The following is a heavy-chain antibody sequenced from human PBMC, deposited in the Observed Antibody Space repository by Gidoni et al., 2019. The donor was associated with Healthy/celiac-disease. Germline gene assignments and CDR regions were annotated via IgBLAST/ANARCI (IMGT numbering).Heavy chain of an antibody. D-gene: IGHD1-26*01. Sequence: QVQLVQSGAEVKKPGSSVKVSCKASGGTFSSHAISWVRPAPGQGLEWIGGIIPIFGTANYAQKFQCRVTITADESTSTAYMELSSLRSEDTAVYYCARALGAKGHAFDIWGQGTMVTVSS. V-gene: IGHV1-69*01. J-gene: IGHJ3*02. CDR3: ARALGAKGHAFDI. CDR2: IIPIFGTA. CDR1: GGTFSSHA.